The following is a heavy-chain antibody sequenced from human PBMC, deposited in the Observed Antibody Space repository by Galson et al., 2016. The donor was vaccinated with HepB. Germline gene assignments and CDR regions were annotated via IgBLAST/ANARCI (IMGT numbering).Heavy chain of an antibody. Sequence: SVKVTCKAAGSTFTSYGIAWIRQAPGQGLEWMGRVSAYNGKTNYAQRVQDRVTMTTDTFTATVYMELKSLRLDDAAVYYCAREWFGSSWYNWFDPWGQGTLVTVSS. D-gene: IGHD2-2*01. CDR2: VSAYNGKT. CDR3: AREWFGSSWYNWFDP. CDR1: GSTFTSYG. J-gene: IGHJ5*02. V-gene: IGHV1-18*01.